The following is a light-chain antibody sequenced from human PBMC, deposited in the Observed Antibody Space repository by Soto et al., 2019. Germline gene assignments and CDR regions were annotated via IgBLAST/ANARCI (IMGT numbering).Light chain of an antibody. Sequence: QSALTQPASVSGSPGQSITISCTGTSSDVGGYNYVSWYQQHPGKAPKLMSYEVSNRPSGVSNRFSGSKSGNTASLTISGLQAEDEADYYCSSYTSSSNVVFGGGTQLTVL. V-gene: IGLV2-14*01. CDR2: EVS. J-gene: IGLJ2*01. CDR3: SSYTSSSNVV. CDR1: SSDVGGYNY.